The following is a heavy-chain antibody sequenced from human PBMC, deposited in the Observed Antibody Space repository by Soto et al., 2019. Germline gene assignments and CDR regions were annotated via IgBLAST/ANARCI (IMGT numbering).Heavy chain of an antibody. CDR2: FNPSGGHT. CDR3: ARGGHVVVVTAALDY. V-gene: IGHV1-46*01. D-gene: IGHD2-21*02. J-gene: IGHJ4*02. Sequence: QVQLVQYGAEVKKPGASVKGSCKASGDTFTDYYIHWVRQAPGQGLEWMGTFNPSGGHTTYAQHFLGRMTMTRDTSTSTLYMELTSLTSEDTAVYYCARGGHVVVVTAALDYWGQGTLVTVSS. CDR1: GDTFTDYY.